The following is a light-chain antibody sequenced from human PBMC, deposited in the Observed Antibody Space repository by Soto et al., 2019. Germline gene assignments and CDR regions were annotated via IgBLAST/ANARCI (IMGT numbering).Light chain of an antibody. CDR2: AAS. Sequence: AIRMTQSPSSLSASTGDRVTITCRASQGISSYLAWYQQKPGKAPKLLIYAASTLQSGAPSRFSDTGSGTDFTLTISCLQSEDFATYYCQQYYSYPSTFGQGTKVEIK. J-gene: IGKJ1*01. CDR1: QGISSY. CDR3: QQYYSYPST. V-gene: IGKV1-8*01.